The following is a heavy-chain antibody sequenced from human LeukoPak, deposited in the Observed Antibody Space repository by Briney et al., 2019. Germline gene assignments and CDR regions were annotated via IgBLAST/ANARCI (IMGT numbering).Heavy chain of an antibody. Sequence: GGSLRLSCAASGFTFRTYAMSWVRQAPGKGLEWVSSIRSSGESTYYADSVKGRFTISRDNSKNTLYLQMNSLRAEDTAVYYCAKEIRWQNWFDPWGQGTLVTVSS. J-gene: IGHJ5*02. CDR1: GFTFRTYA. V-gene: IGHV3-23*01. D-gene: IGHD4-23*01. CDR3: AKEIRWQNWFDP. CDR2: IRSSGEST.